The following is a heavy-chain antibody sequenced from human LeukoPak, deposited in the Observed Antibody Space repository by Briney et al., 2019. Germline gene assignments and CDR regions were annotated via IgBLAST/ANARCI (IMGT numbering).Heavy chain of an antibody. CDR1: GASVSTFY. J-gene: IGHJ5*02. D-gene: IGHD6-19*01. CDR2: IHHSGST. CDR3: ATNAAVATSRSWFDP. V-gene: IGHV4-59*08. Sequence: SETLSLTCTVSGASVSTFYWSWIRQSPRRGLEWIGYIHHSGSTTYNASLKSRVTMSVDTSKNQVSLRLSSVTAADTAVYYCATNAAVATSRSWFDPWGQGTLVTVSS.